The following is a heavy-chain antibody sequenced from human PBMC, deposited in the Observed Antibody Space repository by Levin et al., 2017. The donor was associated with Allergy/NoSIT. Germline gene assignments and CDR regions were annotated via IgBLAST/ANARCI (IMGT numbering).Heavy chain of an antibody. D-gene: IGHD3-10*01. CDR1: GFTFSSYW. J-gene: IGHJ5*02. CDR2: IKQDGSEK. V-gene: IGHV3-7*01. CDR3: ARAIGSGSGRVWFDP. Sequence: GGSLRLSCAASGFTFSSYWMSWVRQAPGKGLEWVANIKQDGSEKYYVDSVKGRFTISRDNAKNSLYLQMNSLRAEDTAVYYCARAIGSGSGRVWFDPWGQGTLVTVSS.